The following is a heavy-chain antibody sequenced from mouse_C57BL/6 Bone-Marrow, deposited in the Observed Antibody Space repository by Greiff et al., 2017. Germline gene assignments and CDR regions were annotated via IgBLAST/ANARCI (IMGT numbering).Heavy chain of an antibody. CDR2: ILPGSGST. V-gene: IGHV1-9*01. Sequence: VQLQQSGAELMKPGASVKLSCKASGYTFTGYWIEWVKQRPGHGLEWIGEILPGSGSTNYNEKFKGKAPVTADTSSNTAYMQLSSLTTEDSASYYCAKGKSPFAYWGQGTLVTVSA. J-gene: IGHJ3*01. CDR3: AKGKSPFAY. CDR1: GYTFTGYW.